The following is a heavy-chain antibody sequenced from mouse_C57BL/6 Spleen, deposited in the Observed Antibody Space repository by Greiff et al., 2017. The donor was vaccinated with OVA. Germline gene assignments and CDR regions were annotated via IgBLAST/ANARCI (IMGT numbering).Heavy chain of an antibody. CDR3: ALLLRGYFDY. J-gene: IGHJ2*01. Sequence: EVQLQQSGPELVKPGASVKISCKASGYSFTGYYMNWVKQSPEKSLEWIGEINPSTGGTTYNQKFKAKATLTVDKSSSTAYMQLKSLTSEDSAVYYCALLLRGYFDYWGQGTTLTVSS. CDR2: INPSTGGT. V-gene: IGHV1-42*01. D-gene: IGHD1-1*01. CDR1: GYSFTGYY.